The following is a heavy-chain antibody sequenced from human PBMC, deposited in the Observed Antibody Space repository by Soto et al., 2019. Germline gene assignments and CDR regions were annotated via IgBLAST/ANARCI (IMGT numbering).Heavy chain of an antibody. Sequence: QVQLVQSGAEVKKPGASVKVSCKASGYTFTSYAMHWVRQAPGQRLEWMGWINAGNGNTKYSQKFQGRVTITRDTAXXXXXXXXXXXXSXXTAVYYCARDAAPRYYYDSSGYYPFDYWGQGTLVTVSS. CDR1: GYTFTSYA. CDR3: ARDAAPRYYYDSSGYYPFDY. D-gene: IGHD3-22*01. CDR2: INAGNGNT. V-gene: IGHV1-3*01. J-gene: IGHJ4*02.